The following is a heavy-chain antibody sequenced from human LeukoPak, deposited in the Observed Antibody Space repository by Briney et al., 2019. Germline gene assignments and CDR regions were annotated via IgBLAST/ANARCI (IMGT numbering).Heavy chain of an antibody. CDR3: AKDVDTSGYYAFAD. CDR2: ISRSADST. D-gene: IGHD3-22*01. CDR1: GFTFSSYA. Sequence: QTGGSLRLSCAASGFTFSSYAMSWVRQAPGKGLEWVSGISRSADSTYYADSVKGRFSISRDYSKNTVYLHMNSLRAEDTAVYYCAKDVDTSGYYAFADWGQGTLVTVSS. V-gene: IGHV3-23*01. J-gene: IGHJ4*02.